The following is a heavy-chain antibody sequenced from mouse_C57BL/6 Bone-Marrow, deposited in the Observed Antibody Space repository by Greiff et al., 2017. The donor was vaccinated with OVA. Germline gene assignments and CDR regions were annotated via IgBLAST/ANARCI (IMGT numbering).Heavy chain of an antibody. CDR1: GYTFTSYW. V-gene: IGHV1-50*01. CDR3: ASGNYPGYFDY. D-gene: IGHD2-1*01. CDR2: IDPSASYT. Sequence: VQLQQPGAELVKPGASVKLSCKASGYTFTSYWMQWVKQSPGQGLEWIGEIDPSASYTNYNQKFKGKATLTVDKSSSTAYMQLSSLTSEDSAVYYCASGNYPGYFDYWGQGTTLTVSS. J-gene: IGHJ2*01.